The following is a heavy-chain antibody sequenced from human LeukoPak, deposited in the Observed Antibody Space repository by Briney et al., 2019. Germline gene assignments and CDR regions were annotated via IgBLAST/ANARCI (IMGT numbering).Heavy chain of an antibody. Sequence: SETLSLTCTVSGVSITNYYWSWIRQPPGKGLEWIAYIYLTGNTDYNPSLKSRVTISVDTSKNQFSLKLTSVTAADTALYYCARFSDSPISAFDLWGQGTMVTVSS. D-gene: IGHD3-22*01. CDR2: IYLTGNT. V-gene: IGHV4-59*01. J-gene: IGHJ3*01. CDR1: GVSITNYY. CDR3: ARFSDSPISAFDL.